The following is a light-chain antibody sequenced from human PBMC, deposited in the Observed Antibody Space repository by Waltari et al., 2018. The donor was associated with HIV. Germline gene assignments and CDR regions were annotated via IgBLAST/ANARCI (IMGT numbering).Light chain of an antibody. V-gene: IGKV1-39*01. CDR2: PAF. J-gene: IGKJ5*01. CDR1: QGISRY. Sequence: IDITHSPSSQSASVGARVTITCRASQGISRYLNWYQQKPGKAPKLLSFPAFDLQSGVPSRFSGSGSGTDFTLTISSLQPEDFATYYCQQSYNSPITFGQGTRLDIK. CDR3: QQSYNSPIT.